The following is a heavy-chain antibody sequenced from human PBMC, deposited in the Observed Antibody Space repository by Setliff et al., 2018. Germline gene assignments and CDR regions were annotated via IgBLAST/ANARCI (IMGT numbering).Heavy chain of an antibody. CDR3: AREQWLDPPGYYYMDV. CDR2: IYIGGSA. D-gene: IGHD6-19*01. J-gene: IGHJ6*03. V-gene: IGHV4-4*07. Sequence: PLETLSLTCTVSGGSISSYYWSWIRQPAGKGLEWIGHIYIGGSANYNPSLKSRVTMSIDTSKNQFSLKLNSVTAADIAVYYCAREQWLDPPGYYYMDVWAKGTTVTVSS. CDR1: GGSISSYY.